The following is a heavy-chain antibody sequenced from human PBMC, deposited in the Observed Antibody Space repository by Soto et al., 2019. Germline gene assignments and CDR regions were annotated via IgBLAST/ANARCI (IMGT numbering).Heavy chain of an antibody. CDR3: ARGPIDGNYFDS. V-gene: IGHV3-53*01. CDR1: GLTVSSSY. J-gene: IGHJ4*02. CDR2: IYKGGTT. Sequence: GGSLRLSYAASGLTVSSSYMTWVRQAPGKGLERVSVIYKGGTTYYADSVKGRFTIFRDNSQNILYLQMSRLRAEDTAIYYCARGPIDGNYFDSWGQGALVTVSS.